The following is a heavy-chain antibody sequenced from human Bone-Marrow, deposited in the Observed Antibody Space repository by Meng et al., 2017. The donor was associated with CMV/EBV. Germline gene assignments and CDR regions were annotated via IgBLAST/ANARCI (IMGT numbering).Heavy chain of an antibody. Sequence: GGSLRLSCAASGFTFSSYEMNWVRQAPGKGLEWVSYISSSGSTIYYADSVKGRFTISRDNAKNSLYLQMNSRRAEDTAVYYCARDLWGASIAARRSRYFDLWGRGTLVTVSS. J-gene: IGHJ2*01. CDR3: ARDLWGASIAARRSRYFDL. CDR2: ISSSGSTI. CDR1: GFTFSSYE. V-gene: IGHV3-48*03. D-gene: IGHD6-6*01.